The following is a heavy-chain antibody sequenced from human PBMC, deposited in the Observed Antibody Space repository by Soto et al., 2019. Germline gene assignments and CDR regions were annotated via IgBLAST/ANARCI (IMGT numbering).Heavy chain of an antibody. CDR1: GTSFGTYY. Sequence: SSETLSLTCAVSGTSFGTYYWGWIRQPPGKGLEWIGSIYYSGSTYYNPSLNSRVTISVDTSKNQFSLKLSSVTAADTAVYYCAIPDGEVPAAMRGPNYYYSGMDVWGQGTTVTVSS. CDR2: IYYSGST. J-gene: IGHJ6*02. V-gene: IGHV4-39*01. CDR3: AIPDGEVPAAMRGPNYYYSGMDV. D-gene: IGHD2-2*01.